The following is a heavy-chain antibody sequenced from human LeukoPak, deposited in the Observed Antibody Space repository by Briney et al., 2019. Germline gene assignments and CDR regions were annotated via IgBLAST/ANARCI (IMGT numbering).Heavy chain of an antibody. D-gene: IGHD6-13*01. CDR3: AKDIVGVAAAGTNPL. J-gene: IGHJ4*02. CDR1: GFTSSSCG. Sequence: AGGSLRLSCAASGFTSSSCGMHWVRQAPGKGLEWVAFIRYDGSNKYYADSVKGRFTISRDNSKNTLYLQMNSLRAEDTAVYYCAKDIVGVAAAGTNPLWGQGTLVTVSS. V-gene: IGHV3-30*02. CDR2: IRYDGSNK.